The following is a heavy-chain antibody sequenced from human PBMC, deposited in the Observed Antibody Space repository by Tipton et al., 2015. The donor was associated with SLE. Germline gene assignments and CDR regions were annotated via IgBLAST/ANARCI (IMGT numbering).Heavy chain of an antibody. J-gene: IGHJ6*03. V-gene: IGHV4-4*02. D-gene: IGHD2-2*01. CDR1: GDSISSRYW. CDR3: ARGGGCSSTSCYRGNQRYYYYYMDV. CDR2: IFHSGST. Sequence: TLSLTCTVSGDSISSRYWWSWVRQPPGKGLQWIGEIFHSGSTFYNPSLKSRVTVSVDTSENQFSLHLSSVTAADTAVYYCARGGGCSSTSCYRGNQRYYYYYMDVWGKGTTVTVSS.